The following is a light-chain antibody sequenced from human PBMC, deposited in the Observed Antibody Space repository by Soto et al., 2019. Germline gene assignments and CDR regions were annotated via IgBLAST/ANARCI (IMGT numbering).Light chain of an antibody. Sequence: IVLTQSPGTLSLSPGERATLSCRASQTGSNSYLAWYQHKSGQAPSLVIYGVYSRATGIPDRFSGSGSGTEFTLTITRLEPEDSAVYFCQHYGFSQWTFGQGTKVDIK. CDR1: QTGSNSY. CDR2: GVY. V-gene: IGKV3-20*01. CDR3: QHYGFSQWT. J-gene: IGKJ1*01.